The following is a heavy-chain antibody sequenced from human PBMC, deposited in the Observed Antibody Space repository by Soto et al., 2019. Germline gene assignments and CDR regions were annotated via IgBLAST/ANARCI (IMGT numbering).Heavy chain of an antibody. CDR1: GGTFSSYP. D-gene: IGHD4-17*01. J-gene: IGHJ4*02. CDR2: TNGNLGTG. CDR3: XXRDSHGYFRYFDN. Sequence: QVQLVQSGAEVKRPGSSVKVSCKASGGTFSSYPISWVRQAPGQGLEWMGGTNGNLGTGNYAQKFRGRLTITTDISTTTAYMELSSLTSEDTAXXXXXXRDSHGYFRYFDNWGQGTLVTVSS. V-gene: IGHV1-69*06.